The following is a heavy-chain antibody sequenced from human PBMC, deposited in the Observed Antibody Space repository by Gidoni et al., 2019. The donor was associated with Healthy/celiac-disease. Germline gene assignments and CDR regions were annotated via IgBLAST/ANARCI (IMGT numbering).Heavy chain of an antibody. CDR3: AKALRGVAVAGTGSGY. V-gene: IGHV3-23*01. CDR2: ISGSGGST. D-gene: IGHD6-19*01. Sequence: EVQLLESGGGLVQPGGSLRLSCAASGFTFSSYAMSWVRQAPGKGLEWVSAISGSGGSTYYADSVKGRFTISRDNSKNTLYLQMNSLRAEDTAVYYCAKALRGVAVAGTGSGYWGQGTLVTVSS. J-gene: IGHJ4*02. CDR1: GFTFSSYA.